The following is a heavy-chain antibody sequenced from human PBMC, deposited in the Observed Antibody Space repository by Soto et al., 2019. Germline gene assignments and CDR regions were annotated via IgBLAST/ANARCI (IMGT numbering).Heavy chain of an antibody. J-gene: IGHJ6*02. CDR1: GFTFSSYG. V-gene: IGHV3-33*01. CDR3: ARXPPLGIFGVDKSYGMDV. CDR2: IWYDGSNK. D-gene: IGHD3-3*01. Sequence: PGGSLRLSCAASGFTFSSYGMHWVRQAPGKGLEWVAVIWYDGSNKYYADSVKGRFTISRDNSKNTLYLQMNSLRAEDTAVYYCARXPPLGIFGVDKSYGMDVWGQGTTVTVSS.